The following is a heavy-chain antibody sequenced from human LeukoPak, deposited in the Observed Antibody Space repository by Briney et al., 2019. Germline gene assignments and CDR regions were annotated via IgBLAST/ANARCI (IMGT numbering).Heavy chain of an antibody. CDR1: GGSISSYY. CDR3: ARHRAGATSYDAFDI. J-gene: IGHJ3*02. CDR2: IYHSGST. Sequence: PSETLSLTCTVSGGSISSYYWSWIRQPAGKGLEWIGSIYHSGSTSYNPSLKSRVTISVDTPKNQFSLKLSSVTAADTAVYYCARHRAGATSYDAFDIWGQGTMVTVSS. D-gene: IGHD1-26*01. V-gene: IGHV4-59*08.